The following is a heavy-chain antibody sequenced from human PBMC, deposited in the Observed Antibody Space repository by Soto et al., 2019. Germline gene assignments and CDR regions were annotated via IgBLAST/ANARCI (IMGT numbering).Heavy chain of an antibody. Sequence: GALRLSCAASGFAFSSEWMHWVRQAPGKGLVWVSRIDPYDTGITYADSVKGRFTISRDNAKNTLYLQMNSLRAEDTAVYYCTSDTFGARDSWGQGTLVTVSS. J-gene: IGHJ4*02. V-gene: IGHV3-74*01. D-gene: IGHD2-15*01. CDR2: IDPYDTGI. CDR3: TSDTFGARDS. CDR1: GFAFSSEW.